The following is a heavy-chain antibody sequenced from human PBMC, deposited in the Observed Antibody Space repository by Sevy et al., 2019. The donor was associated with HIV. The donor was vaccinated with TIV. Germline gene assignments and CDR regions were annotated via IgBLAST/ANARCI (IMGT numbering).Heavy chain of an antibody. J-gene: IGHJ6*02. D-gene: IGHD6-13*01. CDR2: ISYDGSNK. V-gene: IGHV3-30-3*01. Sequence: GGSLRLSCAASGFTFSSYAMHWVRQAPGKGLEWVAVISYDGSNKYYADSVKGRFTISRDNSKNTLYLQMNSLRAEDTAVYYCARDLGQQLAYYHYGMDVWGQGTTVTVSS. CDR3: ARDLGQQLAYYHYGMDV. CDR1: GFTFSSYA.